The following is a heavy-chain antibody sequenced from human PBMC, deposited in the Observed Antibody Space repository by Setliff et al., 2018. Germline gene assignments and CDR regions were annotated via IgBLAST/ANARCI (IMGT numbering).Heavy chain of an antibody. Sequence: SETLSLTCTVSGASISSGAYYWSWLRQHPGKGLEWIGYIYYSGSTYFNPSLESRVTMSVDTSKNQFSLNLSSVTAADTAVYYCARIYASGSNFDAFDIWGQGTMVTVSS. CDR1: GASISSGAYY. V-gene: IGHV4-31*03. CDR2: IYYSGST. J-gene: IGHJ3*02. CDR3: ARIYASGSNFDAFDI. D-gene: IGHD3-10*01.